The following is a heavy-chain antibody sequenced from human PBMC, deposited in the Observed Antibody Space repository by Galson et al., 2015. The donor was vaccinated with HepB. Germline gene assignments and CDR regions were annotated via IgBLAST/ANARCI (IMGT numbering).Heavy chain of an antibody. D-gene: IGHD5-18*01. CDR2: INHSGST. J-gene: IGHJ4*02. V-gene: IGHV4-34*01. CDR1: GGSFSGYY. CDR3: ARTRRRGYSYGAPTLDY. Sequence: LSLTCAVYGGSFSGYYWSWIRQPPGKGLEWIGEINHSGSTNYNPSLKSRVTISVDTSKNQFSLKLSSVTAADTAVYYCARTRRRGYSYGAPTLDYWGQGTLVTVSS.